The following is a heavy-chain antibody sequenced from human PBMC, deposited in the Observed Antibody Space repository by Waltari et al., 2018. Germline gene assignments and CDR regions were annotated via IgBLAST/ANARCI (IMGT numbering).Heavy chain of an antibody. D-gene: IGHD3-10*01. Sequence: QVQLVESGGGVVQPGGSLRLSCAASGFTFNSYTMHWVRQAPGEGLQWMTFIECEGSNQYYVDSGKGRFNISRDNSKNIVYLQMNSLRPEDTAVYYCVKGEIYGNSPKDWGQGTLVTVSS. CDR1: GFTFNSYT. CDR3: VKGEIYGNSPKD. J-gene: IGHJ4*02. CDR2: IECEGSNQ. V-gene: IGHV3-30*02.